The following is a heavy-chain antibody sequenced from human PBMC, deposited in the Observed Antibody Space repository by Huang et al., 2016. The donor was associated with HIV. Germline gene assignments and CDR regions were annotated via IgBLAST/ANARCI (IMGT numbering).Heavy chain of an antibody. J-gene: IGHJ4*02. CDR2: SSYDGDDK. CDR3: VKDRYYDSSATAYFEN. D-gene: IGHD3-22*01. Sequence: QVQLVESGGGAVQPGRSLRLSCAASGFTFSAYGMHWLRQARGKGLECVASSSYDGDDKYYGASAKGRFTISRDNSKNTLFLHMSSLRVEDTALYYCVKDRYYDSSATAYFENWGQGTMVTVSS. CDR1: GFTFSAYG. V-gene: IGHV3-30*18.